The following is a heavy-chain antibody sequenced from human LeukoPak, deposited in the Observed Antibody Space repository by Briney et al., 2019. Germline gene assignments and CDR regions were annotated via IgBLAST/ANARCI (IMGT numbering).Heavy chain of an antibody. D-gene: IGHD4-11*01. CDR2: IYSGGST. Sequence: GGSLRLSCAASGFTVSTSFMSWVRQAPGKGLEWVSVIYSGGSTYYADSVKGRFTISRDNSKNTLYLQMNSLRAEDTAVYYCARDGVDYSLEHWGQGTLVTVSS. CDR1: GFTVSTSF. CDR3: ARDGVDYSLEH. J-gene: IGHJ4*02. V-gene: IGHV3-53*01.